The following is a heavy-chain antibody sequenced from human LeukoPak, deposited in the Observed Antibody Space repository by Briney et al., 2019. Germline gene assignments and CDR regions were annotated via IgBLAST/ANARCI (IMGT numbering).Heavy chain of an antibody. D-gene: IGHD3-9*01. CDR3: ARAPALRYFDWLLIYYFDY. V-gene: IGHV3-7*01. Sequence: GGSLRLSCAASGFTFSSYWMSWVRQAPGKGLEWVANIKQDGSEKYYVDSVKGRFTISRDNAKNSLYLQMNSLRAEDTAVYYCARAPALRYFDWLLIYYFDYWSQGTLVTVSS. J-gene: IGHJ4*02. CDR1: GFTFSSYW. CDR2: IKQDGSEK.